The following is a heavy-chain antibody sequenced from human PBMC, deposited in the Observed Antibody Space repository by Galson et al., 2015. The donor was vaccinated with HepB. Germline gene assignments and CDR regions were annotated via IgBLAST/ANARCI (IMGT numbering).Heavy chain of an antibody. CDR3: ARDKLNYYGSGSLIDY. Sequence: SLRLSCAASGFTFSTYTLHWVRQAPGKGLEWVALISYDGSNKYYADSVKGRFTISRDNSKNTLYLQMNSLRAEDTAVYYCARDKLNYYGSGSLIDYWGQGTLVTVSS. D-gene: IGHD3-10*01. CDR2: ISYDGSNK. CDR1: GFTFSTYT. V-gene: IGHV3-30*04. J-gene: IGHJ4*02.